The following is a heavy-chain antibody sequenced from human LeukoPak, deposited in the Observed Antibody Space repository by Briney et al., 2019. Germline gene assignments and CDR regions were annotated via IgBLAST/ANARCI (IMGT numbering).Heavy chain of an antibody. D-gene: IGHD4-23*01. CDR3: ARDLRTPSDTNIAIDY. V-gene: IGHV3-74*01. CDR2: INSGGRLT. J-gene: IGHJ4*02. Sequence: PGGSLRLSCAASGFTFSNYWMHWVRQGPGKGLVWVSRINSGGRLTSYADSVKGRFTISRDNAKNTLYLQMNSLRAEDTAVYYCARDLRTPSDTNIAIDYWGQGTLVTVSS. CDR1: GFTFSNYW.